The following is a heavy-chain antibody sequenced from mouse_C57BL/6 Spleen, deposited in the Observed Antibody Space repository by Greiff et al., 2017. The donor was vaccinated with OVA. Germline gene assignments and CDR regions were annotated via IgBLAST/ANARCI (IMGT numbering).Heavy chain of an antibody. CDR1: GYTFTSYW. V-gene: IGHV1-50*01. J-gene: IGHJ1*03. CDR3: ARNYGSSGGYFDV. Sequence: QVQLQQPGAELVKPGASVKLSCKASGYTFTSYWMQWVKQRPGQGLEWIGEIDPSDSYTNYNQTFKGKATLTVDTSSSTAYMQLSSLTSEDSAVYYCARNYGSSGGYFDVWGTGTTVTVSS. CDR2: IDPSDSYT. D-gene: IGHD1-1*01.